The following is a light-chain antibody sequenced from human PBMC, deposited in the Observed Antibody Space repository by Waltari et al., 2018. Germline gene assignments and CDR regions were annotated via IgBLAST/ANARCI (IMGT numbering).Light chain of an antibody. CDR1: NSDIGGYNF. CDR2: DVT. CDR3: SSYTSNSTLGV. V-gene: IGLV2-14*03. J-gene: IGLJ3*02. Sequence: QSALTQPASVSGSPGQSITISCTGTNSDIGGYNFVSWYQQHPAKAPKLMIFDVTNRPSVVSARFSGSKSGNTASLTISGLQADYEAVYYCSSYTSNSTLGVFGGGTRLTVL.